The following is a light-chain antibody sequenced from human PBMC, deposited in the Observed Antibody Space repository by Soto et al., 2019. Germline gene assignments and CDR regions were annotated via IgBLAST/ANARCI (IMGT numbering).Light chain of an antibody. J-gene: IGKJ1*01. V-gene: IGKV3-20*01. Sequence: EIVLIQSPATLSLSPGESATLSCRASQSVSNSLAWYQQKPGQAPRLLIYGTSSRATAIPDRFSGSGSGTDFTLTISRLEPEDFAVYYCQQYGSSSWTFGQGTKVEIK. CDR2: GTS. CDR3: QQYGSSSWT. CDR1: QSVSNS.